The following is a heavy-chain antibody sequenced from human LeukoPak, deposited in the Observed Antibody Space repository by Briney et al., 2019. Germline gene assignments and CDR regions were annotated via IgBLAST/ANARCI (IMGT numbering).Heavy chain of an antibody. D-gene: IGHD6-19*01. CDR2: ISGSGGST. V-gene: IGHV3-23*01. CDR1: GFTFSSYA. CDR3: AKDQGSSGWFVRDDY. J-gene: IGHJ4*02. Sequence: PGGSLRLSCAASGFTFSSYAMSWVRQAPGKGLEWVSGISGSGGSTYYADSVKGRSTISRDNSKKTLYLQMNRLRAEDTAVYDCAKDQGSSGWFVRDDYWGQGTLVTVSS.